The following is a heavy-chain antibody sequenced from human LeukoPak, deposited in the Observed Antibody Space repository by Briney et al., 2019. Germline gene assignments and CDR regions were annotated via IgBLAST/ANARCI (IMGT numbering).Heavy chain of an antibody. Sequence: SQTLSLTCTVSGGSISSGVYYWSWIRQHPGKGLEWIGYIYYSGSTYYNPSLKSRVTISVDTSKNQFSLKLSSVTAADTAVYYCARLRYHFYYYYGMDVWGQGTTVTVSS. CDR1: GGSISSGVYY. V-gene: IGHV4-31*03. D-gene: IGHD1-1*01. J-gene: IGHJ6*02. CDR2: IYYSGST. CDR3: ARLRYHFYYYYGMDV.